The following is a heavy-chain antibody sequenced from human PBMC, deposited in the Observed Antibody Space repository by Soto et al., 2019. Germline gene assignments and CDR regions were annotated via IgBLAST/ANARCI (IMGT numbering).Heavy chain of an antibody. CDR3: ARSDGTECWGDWFDP. Sequence: PSETLSLTCAVCGSSISSSNWWSWGRQPPGKGLEWIGEIYHSGSTNYNPSLKSRVTISVHKCKNQFSLKLSSVTAADTAVYYCARSDGTECWGDWFDPWGQGTLVTVSS. J-gene: IGHJ5*02. V-gene: IGHV4-4*02. CDR2: IYHSGST. D-gene: IGHD3-16*01. CDR1: GSSISSSNW.